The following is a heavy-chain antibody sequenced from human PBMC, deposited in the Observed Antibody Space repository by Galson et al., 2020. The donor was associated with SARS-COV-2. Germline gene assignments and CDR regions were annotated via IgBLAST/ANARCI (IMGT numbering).Heavy chain of an antibody. Sequence: ASVKVSCKASGYTFTSSGISWVRQAHRQGLEWMGWISAYNGNTNYAQKLQGRVTMTTDTSTSTAYMELRSLRSDDTAVYYCAREGGTGTTGSHEYGMDVWGQGTTVTVSS. CDR2: ISAYNGNT. D-gene: IGHD1-1*01. V-gene: IGHV1-18*04. CDR1: GYTFTSSG. CDR3: AREGGTGTTGSHEYGMDV. J-gene: IGHJ6*02.